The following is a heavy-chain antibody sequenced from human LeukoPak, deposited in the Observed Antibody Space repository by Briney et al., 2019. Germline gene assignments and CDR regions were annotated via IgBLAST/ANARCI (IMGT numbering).Heavy chain of an antibody. J-gene: IGHJ5*02. CDR2: IYISGST. CDR3: AREQYYGSGIGWFDP. D-gene: IGHD3-10*01. Sequence: SETLSLTCTVSGGSISSDYWSWSRQPAGKRLEWIGRIYISGSTNYNPSLKSRVTISVDKSKKQFSLKLSSVTAADTAVYYCAREQYYGSGIGWFDPWGQGTLVTVSS. CDR1: GGSISSDY. V-gene: IGHV4-4*07.